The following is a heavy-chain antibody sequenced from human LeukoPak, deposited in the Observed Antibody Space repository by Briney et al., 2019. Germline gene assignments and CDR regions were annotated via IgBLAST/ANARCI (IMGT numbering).Heavy chain of an antibody. CDR2: IYFSGST. D-gene: IGHD6-19*01. J-gene: IGHJ5*02. CDR3: ARGRSDLNWYDP. Sequence: SETLSLTCTVSAGSISSYYWSWIRQPPGKGLEWIGYIYFSGSTNYNPSLKSRVTISVDTSKNQISLNLISVTAADTAIYYCARGRSDLNWYDPWGQGTLVTVSP. V-gene: IGHV4-59*12. CDR1: AGSISSYY.